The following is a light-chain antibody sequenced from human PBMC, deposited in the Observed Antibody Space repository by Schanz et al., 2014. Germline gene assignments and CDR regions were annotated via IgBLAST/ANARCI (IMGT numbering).Light chain of an antibody. J-gene: IGKJ1*01. CDR3: QQYNSYSWT. CDR1: QSVNNW. V-gene: IGKV1-5*01. CDR2: DAS. Sequence: DIQMTQSPSILSASVGDRVTITCRASQSVNNWLAWYQQKPGQAPKLLIYDASSLRSGVPSAFSGSGSGTEFTLTISSLQPDDFATYHCQQYNSYSWTFGQGTKVEIK.